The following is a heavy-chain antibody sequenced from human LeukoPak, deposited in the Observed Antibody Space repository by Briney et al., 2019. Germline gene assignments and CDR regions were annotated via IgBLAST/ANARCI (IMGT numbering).Heavy chain of an antibody. D-gene: IGHD6-13*01. J-gene: IGHJ4*02. V-gene: IGHV3-53*01. Sequence: PGGSLRPSCAASGFIVNNKYMTWVRQAPGKGLEWVSLIYNDGRTYCADSVKGRCTISRDNAKNTLYLQMNSLRAEDTAVYYCARVYSSSWYSTQPFDYWGQGTLVTVSS. CDR3: ARVYSSSWYSTQPFDY. CDR1: GFIVNNKY. CDR2: IYNDGRT.